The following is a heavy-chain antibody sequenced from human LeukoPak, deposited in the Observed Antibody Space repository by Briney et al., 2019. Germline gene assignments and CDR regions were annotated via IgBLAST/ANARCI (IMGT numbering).Heavy chain of an antibody. D-gene: IGHD3-9*01. CDR2: ISGSGVST. CDR1: GFTFGRYD. J-gene: IGHJ6*03. Sequence: GGTLRLSCAVSGFTFGRYDMSWVSQAPGKWLEWVSGISGSGVSTYYADSVKGRFTISRDNSKNTLYLQMGSLRAEDMAVYYCARDLYYDILTGCMDVWGKGTTVTISS. CDR3: ARDLYYDILTGCMDV. V-gene: IGHV3-23*01.